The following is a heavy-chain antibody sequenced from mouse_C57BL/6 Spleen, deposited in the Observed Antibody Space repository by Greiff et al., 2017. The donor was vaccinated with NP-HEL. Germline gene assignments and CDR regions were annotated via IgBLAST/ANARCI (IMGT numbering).Heavy chain of an antibody. CDR1: GFTFSSYG. Sequence: EVKLVESGGDLVKPGGSLKLSCAASGFTFSSYGMSWVRQTPDKRLEWVATISSGGSYTYYLDSVKGRFTISRDNAKNTLYLQMSSLKSEDTAMYYCSRLPYYYGSSYALYYAMDYWGQGTSVTVSS. J-gene: IGHJ4*01. D-gene: IGHD1-1*01. CDR2: ISSGGSYT. V-gene: IGHV5-6*02. CDR3: SRLPYYYGSSYALYYAMDY.